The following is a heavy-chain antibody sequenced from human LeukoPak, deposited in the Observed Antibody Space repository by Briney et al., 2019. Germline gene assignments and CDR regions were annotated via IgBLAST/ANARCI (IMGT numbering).Heavy chain of an antibody. CDR2: MSGSAGST. Sequence: PGGSLRLSCAASGFTFSTYGMSWVRQAPGKGLEWVSAMSGSAGSTYYADAVKGRFTISRDSSKNTLYLQMNSLRAEDTAVYYCAKEGNGDYYFDYWGQGTLVTVSS. V-gene: IGHV3-23*01. J-gene: IGHJ4*02. CDR3: AKEGNGDYYFDY. D-gene: IGHD4-17*01. CDR1: GFTFSTYG.